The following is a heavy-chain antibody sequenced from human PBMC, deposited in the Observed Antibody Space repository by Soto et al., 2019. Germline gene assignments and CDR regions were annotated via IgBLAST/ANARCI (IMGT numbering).Heavy chain of an antibody. V-gene: IGHV4-34*01. Sequence: QVQLQQWGAGLLKPSETLSLTCAVYGGSFSGYYWSWIRQPPGKGLEWIGEINHSGSTNYNPSLKSRVTISVDTPKNQFSLELSSVTAADTAVYYCARGREQWLVRGMVTGYYYFDYWGQGTLVTVSS. CDR1: GGSFSGYY. D-gene: IGHD6-19*01. J-gene: IGHJ4*02. CDR3: ARGREQWLVRGMVTGYYYFDY. CDR2: INHSGST.